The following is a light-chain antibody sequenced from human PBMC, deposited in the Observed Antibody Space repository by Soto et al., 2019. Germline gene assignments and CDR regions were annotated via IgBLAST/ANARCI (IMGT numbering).Light chain of an antibody. CDR3: QQRSNWTPIT. V-gene: IGKV3-11*01. J-gene: IGKJ5*01. Sequence: EIVFTQSPSTLSFSPGERATLSCRASQSVSSYLAWYQQKPGQAPRLLIYDASNRATGIPARFSGSGSGTDFTLTISSLEPEDLAVYYCQQRSNWTPITFGQGTRLAI. CDR2: DAS. CDR1: QSVSSY.